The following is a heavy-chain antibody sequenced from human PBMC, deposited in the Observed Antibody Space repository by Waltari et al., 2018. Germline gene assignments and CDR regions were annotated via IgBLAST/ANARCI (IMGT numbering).Heavy chain of an antibody. V-gene: IGHV3-21*01. CDR2: ISSSSSYI. CDR1: GFTFSRYS. CDR3: ARDYGDPDWYFDL. D-gene: IGHD4-17*01. Sequence: EVQLVESGGGLVKPGGSLRLSCAASGFTFSRYSMNWFRRAPGKGLEWVSSISSSSSYIYYADSVKGRFTISRDNAKNSLYLQMNSLRAEDTAVYYCARDYGDPDWYFDLWGRGTLVTVSS. J-gene: IGHJ2*01.